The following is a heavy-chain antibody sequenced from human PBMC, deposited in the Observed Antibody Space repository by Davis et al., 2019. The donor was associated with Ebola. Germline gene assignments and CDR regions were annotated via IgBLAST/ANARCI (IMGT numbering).Heavy chain of an antibody. D-gene: IGHD4-17*01. J-gene: IGHJ4*02. CDR1: GFSLSTPGEG. Sequence: SGPTLVKPTQTLTLTCSLSGFSLSTPGEGVAWIRQPPGKALEWLALIYWDDDKRYMASLNNRLAITKDASKNQVILTMTDMDPVDTATYYCARIRDDYGDSCLDFWGQGTLVTVSS. CDR2: IYWDDDK. CDR3: ARIRDDYGDSCLDF. V-gene: IGHV2-5*02.